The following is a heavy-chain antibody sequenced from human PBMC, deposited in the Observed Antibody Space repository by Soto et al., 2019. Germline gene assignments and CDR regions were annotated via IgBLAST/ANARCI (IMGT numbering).Heavy chain of an antibody. V-gene: IGHV3-23*01. Sequence: EVQLLESGGGLVQPGGSLRLSCAASGFTFSSYAMSWVRQAPGTGLEWVSVISGSADSTNYADSVKGRFTISRDNSKTTLSLQMNSLGVEDTGAYDCASGSRETATCCGEDWGQGTLVTVSS. CDR2: ISGSADST. CDR3: ASGSRETATCCGED. J-gene: IGHJ4*02. D-gene: IGHD2-15*01. CDR1: GFTFSSYA.